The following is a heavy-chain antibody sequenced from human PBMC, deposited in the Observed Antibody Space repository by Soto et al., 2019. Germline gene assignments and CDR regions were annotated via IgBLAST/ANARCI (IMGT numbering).Heavy chain of an antibody. CDR2: ISSSSSTI. Sequence: EVQLVESGGGLVQPGGSLRLSCAASGFTFSSYSMNWVRQAPGKGLEWVSYISSSSSTIYYADSVKGRFTISRDNAKNSLYLQMNSLRDEDTAVYYCARDQPYSSGWSRWYYYYGMDVWGQGTTVTVSS. CDR1: GFTFSSYS. CDR3: ARDQPYSSGWSRWYYYYGMDV. J-gene: IGHJ6*02. D-gene: IGHD6-19*01. V-gene: IGHV3-48*02.